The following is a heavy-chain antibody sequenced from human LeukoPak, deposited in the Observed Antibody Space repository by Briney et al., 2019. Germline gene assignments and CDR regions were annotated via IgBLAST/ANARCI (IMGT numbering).Heavy chain of an antibody. Sequence: TGGSLRLSCAASGFTFSSYAMSWVRQAPGKGLEWVSAISGSGGSTYYADSVKGRFTTSRDNSKNTLYLQMNSLRAEDTAVYYCARHSIVGATDFDYWGQGTLVTVSS. CDR1: GFTFSSYA. CDR3: ARHSIVGATDFDY. CDR2: ISGSGGST. J-gene: IGHJ4*02. D-gene: IGHD1-26*01. V-gene: IGHV3-23*01.